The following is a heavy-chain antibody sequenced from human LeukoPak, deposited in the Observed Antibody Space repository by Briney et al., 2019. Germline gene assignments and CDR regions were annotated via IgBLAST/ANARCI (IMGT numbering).Heavy chain of an antibody. CDR3: ASSVMVDVRGAYDY. Sequence: QPGGSLRLSCAASGFTFSSYIMNWVRQAPGKGLEWVSSISSSSTTIYYADSVKGRFTISRDNAKNSLYLQMNSLRAEDTAVYYCASSVMVDVRGAYDYWGQGTLVTVSS. V-gene: IGHV3-48*04. CDR1: GFTFSSYI. D-gene: IGHD2-15*01. J-gene: IGHJ4*02. CDR2: ISSSSTTI.